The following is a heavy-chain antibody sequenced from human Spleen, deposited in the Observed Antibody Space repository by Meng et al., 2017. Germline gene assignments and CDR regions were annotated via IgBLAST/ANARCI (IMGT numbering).Heavy chain of an antibody. J-gene: IGHJ4*02. D-gene: IGHD2-21*01. CDR1: GDSVFSNRAG. Sequence: LHQFGLQQANPWLTLSSTSASSGDSVFSNRAGWNWNRQSPSRGLAWRGMKYYRSAWHNDYAKYVKSRIRIVTDTSKNPFSLQSQSVTAEDTAVYYCAGEAVRRDAVVGYLVWGQGTMVTVFS. CDR3: AGEAVRRDAVVGYLV. V-gene: IGHV6-1*01. CDR2: KYYRSAWHN.